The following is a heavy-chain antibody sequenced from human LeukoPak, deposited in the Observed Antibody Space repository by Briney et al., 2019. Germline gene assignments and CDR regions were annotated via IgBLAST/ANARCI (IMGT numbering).Heavy chain of an antibody. Sequence: SETLSLTCTVSGGSISSYYWSWIRQPPGKGLEWIGYIYYSGNTNYNPSLKSRVTLSVDTSKNQFSLKLNSVTAADTAVYYCARHGDGALRYFDHWGRGTLVTVSS. CDR1: GGSISSYY. CDR2: IYYSGNT. V-gene: IGHV4-59*08. CDR3: ARHGDGALRYFDH. J-gene: IGHJ2*01. D-gene: IGHD2-21*02.